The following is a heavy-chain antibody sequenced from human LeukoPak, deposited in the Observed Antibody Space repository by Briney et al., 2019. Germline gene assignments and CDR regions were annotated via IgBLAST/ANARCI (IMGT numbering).Heavy chain of an antibody. V-gene: IGHV1-2*06. CDR2: INPNSGDT. CDR1: GYTFTGYH. J-gene: IGHJ4*02. D-gene: IGHD2-2*01. Sequence: ASVKVSCKASGYTFTGYHMHWVRQAPGQGLEWMGRINPNSGDTNYAQKFQGRVAMSRDTSISTAFMELTRLRSDDTAVYYCARDYCSSTSCLFDYWGQGTLVTVSS. CDR3: ARDYCSSTSCLFDY.